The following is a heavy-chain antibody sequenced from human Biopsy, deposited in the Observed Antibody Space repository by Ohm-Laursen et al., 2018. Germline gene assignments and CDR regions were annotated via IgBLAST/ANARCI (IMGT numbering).Heavy chain of an antibody. V-gene: IGHV5-51*01. Sequence: ESLKISCKDSGYSFPTYWIGWVRQMPGKGLEWMGIIYPSDSNTIYSPSFQGQVTISADKSISTAYLQLTSLKASDTAMYYCARNSGNYKYDAFDIWGLGTMVTVSS. CDR2: IYPSDSNT. D-gene: IGHD1-7*01. J-gene: IGHJ3*02. CDR1: GYSFPTYW. CDR3: ARNSGNYKYDAFDI.